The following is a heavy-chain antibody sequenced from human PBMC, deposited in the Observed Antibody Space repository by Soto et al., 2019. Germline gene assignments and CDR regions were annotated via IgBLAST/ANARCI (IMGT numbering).Heavy chain of an antibody. CDR3: AKDDFTDRGDDYFDY. V-gene: IGHV3-23*01. Sequence: GGSLRLSCAASGFSFTNFAMSWVRQAPGKGLEWVAGIGASGDITWYADSVKGRLSISRDNSKNTLYLQLNSLRFEDTAVYYCAKDDFTDRGDDYFDYWGPGXLVTVS. D-gene: IGHD2-21*02. J-gene: IGHJ4*02. CDR1: GFSFTNFA. CDR2: IGASGDIT.